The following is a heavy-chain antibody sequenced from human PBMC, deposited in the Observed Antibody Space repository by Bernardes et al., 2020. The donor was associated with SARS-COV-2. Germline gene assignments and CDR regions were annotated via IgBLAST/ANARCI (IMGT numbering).Heavy chain of an antibody. CDR2: ISHSGSP. CDR3: VTLGGFLYESGDS. Sequence: TLSLTCAVYGGSLRNYYWGWIRQPPGKGLDWIGEISHSGSPMYNPSLKGRVAMSVDTSKNQFSLKLTSVTAADTAVYYCVTLGGFLYESGDSWGQGTLLTVSS. CDR1: GGSLRNYY. V-gene: IGHV4-34*01. J-gene: IGHJ4*02. D-gene: IGHD3-3*01.